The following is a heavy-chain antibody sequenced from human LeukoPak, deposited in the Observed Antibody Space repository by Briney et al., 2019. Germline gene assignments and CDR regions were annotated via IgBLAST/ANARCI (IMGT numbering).Heavy chain of an antibody. V-gene: IGHV1-2*02. Sequence: ASVKVSCKASGYTFTGYYMHWVRQAPGQGLEWMGWINPNSGGTNYAQKFQGRVTITRDTSISTAYMELSRLRSDDTAVYYCARGSSGWYEGADYWGQGTLVTVSS. J-gene: IGHJ4*02. CDR2: INPNSGGT. CDR3: ARGSSGWYEGADY. CDR1: GYTFTGYY. D-gene: IGHD6-19*01.